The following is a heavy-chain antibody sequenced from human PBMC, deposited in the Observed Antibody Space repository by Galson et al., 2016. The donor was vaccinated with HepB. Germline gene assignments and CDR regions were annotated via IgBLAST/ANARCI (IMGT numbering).Heavy chain of an antibody. J-gene: IGHJ4*02. CDR1: GFRFSSYA. V-gene: IGHV3-23*01. D-gene: IGHD3-3*01. CDR2: ISGTSGVT. CDR3: ARDRSIFGVVVGDYYFDS. Sequence: SLRLSCAASGFRFSSYAMSWVRQAPGKGLEWVSAISGTSGVTYYADSVQGRFTISRDNAKNSLYLQMNNLTAEDTAVYYCARDRSIFGVVVGDYYFDSWGQGTLVNVSS.